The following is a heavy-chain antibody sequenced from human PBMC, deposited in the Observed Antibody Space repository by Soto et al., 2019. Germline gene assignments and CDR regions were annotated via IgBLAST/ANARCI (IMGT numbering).Heavy chain of an antibody. D-gene: IGHD1-1*01. CDR3: AKQKGVCNWVISYLDY. CDR1: GFTFSNYA. V-gene: IGHV3-30*18. CDR2: TSSDGNNE. Sequence: GGSLRLSCAASGFTFSNYAMHWVRQAPGKGLGWVARTSSDGNNEYYTDCVKGRFTISRDNSKNTLFLQMNSPRPEDTAVYYCAKQKGVCNWVISYLDYWGPGALLKASS. J-gene: IGHJ4*02.